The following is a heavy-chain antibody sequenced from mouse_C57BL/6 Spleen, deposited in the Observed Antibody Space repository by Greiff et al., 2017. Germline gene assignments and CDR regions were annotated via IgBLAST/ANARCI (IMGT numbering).Heavy chain of an antibody. CDR1: GYTFTSYW. CDR3: ARDYGSSWYFDG. CDR2: IHPNSGST. Sequence: VQLQQPGAELVKPGASVKLSCKASGYTFTSYWMHWVKQRPGQGLEWIGMIHPNSGSTNYNEKFKSKATLTVDKSSSTAYMQLSSLTSEDSAVYYCARDYGSSWYFDGWGTGTTVTVSS. J-gene: IGHJ1*03. D-gene: IGHD1-1*01. V-gene: IGHV1-64*01.